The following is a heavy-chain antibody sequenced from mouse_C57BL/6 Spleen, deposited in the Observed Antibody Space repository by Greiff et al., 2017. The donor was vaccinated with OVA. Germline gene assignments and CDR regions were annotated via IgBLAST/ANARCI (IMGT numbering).Heavy chain of an antibody. J-gene: IGHJ1*03. CDR3: ARDYGNQGYFDV. D-gene: IGHD2-1*01. V-gene: IGHV2-6*01. Sequence: VQLLQSGPGLVAPSQSLSITCTVSGFSLTSYGVDWVRQSPGKGLEWLGVIWGVGSTNYTSALKSRLSISKDNSKSQVFLKMNSLQTDDTAMYYCARDYGNQGYFDVWGTGTTVTVSS. CDR2: IWGVGST. CDR1: GFSLTSYG.